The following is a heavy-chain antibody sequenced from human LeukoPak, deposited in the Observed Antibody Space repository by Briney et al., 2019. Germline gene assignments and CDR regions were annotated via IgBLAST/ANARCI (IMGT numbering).Heavy chain of an antibody. CDR2: INHSGST. V-gene: IGHV4-34*01. Sequence: PSETLSLTCAVYGGSFSGYYWSYIRQPPGKGLEWIGEINHSGSTNYNPSLKSRVTISVDTSKNQFSLKLSSVTAADTAVYYCARGVAAAGLYNWFDPRGQGTLVTVSS. CDR3: ARGVAAAGLYNWFDP. CDR1: GGSFSGYY. D-gene: IGHD6-13*01. J-gene: IGHJ5*02.